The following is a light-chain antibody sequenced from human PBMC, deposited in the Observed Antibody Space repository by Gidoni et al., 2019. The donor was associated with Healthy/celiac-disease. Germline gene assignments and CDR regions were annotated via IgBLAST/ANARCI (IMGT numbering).Light chain of an antibody. CDR2: AAS. V-gene: IGKV1-39*01. Sequence: DIQMTQSPASLSASVGDRVTITCRARQSSSSYLNWYQQKPGNAPKLLICAASSLQSGVPSSFSGSGSGTDFTLTLRTLPPEDFATYFCQQSYSTPYTFGQGTKLEIK. CDR3: QQSYSTPYT. CDR1: QSSSSY. J-gene: IGKJ2*01.